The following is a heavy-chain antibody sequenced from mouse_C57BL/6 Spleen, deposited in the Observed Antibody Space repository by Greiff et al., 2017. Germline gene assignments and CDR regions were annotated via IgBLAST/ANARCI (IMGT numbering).Heavy chain of an antibody. CDR1: GYTFTSYW. Sequence: VQLQQPGAELVRPGSSVKLSCKASGYTFTSYWMHWVKQRPIQGLEWIGNIDPSDSETNYNQKFKDKATLTVDKSSSTAYMQLSSLTSEDSAVYDCARSLITTVVADWYFDVWGTGTTVTVSS. CDR3: ARSLITTVVADWYFDV. J-gene: IGHJ1*03. V-gene: IGHV1-52*01. D-gene: IGHD1-1*01. CDR2: IDPSDSET.